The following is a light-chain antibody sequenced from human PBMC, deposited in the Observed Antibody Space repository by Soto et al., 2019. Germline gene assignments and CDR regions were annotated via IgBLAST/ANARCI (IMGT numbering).Light chain of an antibody. J-gene: IGLJ2*01. V-gene: IGLV2-14*01. CDR3: SSYRSSRTVI. CDR2: EVS. Sequence: QSALTQPASVSGSPGQSITISCTGTTSDVGGYNYVYWYQQYPGKAPKLMIYEVSNRPSGVSNRFSGSKPGNTASLTISGLQAEDEADYYCSSYRSSRTVIFGGGTKLTVL. CDR1: TSDVGGYNY.